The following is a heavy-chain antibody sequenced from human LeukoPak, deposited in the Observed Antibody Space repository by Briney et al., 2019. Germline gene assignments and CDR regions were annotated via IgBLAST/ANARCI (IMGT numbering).Heavy chain of an antibody. CDR1: GFTFSNAW. Sequence: TAGGSLRLSCAASGFTFSNAWMSWVRQAPGKGLEWVGRIKSKTDGGTTDYAAPVKGRFTISRDDSKNTLYLQMNSLKTEDTAVYYCTTELYCSSTSCYHFDYWGQGTLVTVSS. J-gene: IGHJ4*02. V-gene: IGHV3-15*01. D-gene: IGHD2-2*01. CDR3: TTELYCSSTSCYHFDY. CDR2: IKSKTDGGTT.